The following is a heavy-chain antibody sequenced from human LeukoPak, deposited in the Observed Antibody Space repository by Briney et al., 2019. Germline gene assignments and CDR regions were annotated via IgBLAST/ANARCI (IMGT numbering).Heavy chain of an antibody. J-gene: IGHJ4*02. Sequence: GGSLRLSCAASGLTFSNHDMHWVRQAPGKGLEWVAVIWYDGSNTYYADSLKGRFTISRDNSKNTLYLQMNSLRAEDTAVYYCARWGSGYLFDYWGQGTLVTVSS. CDR3: ARWGSGYLFDY. D-gene: IGHD3-3*01. V-gene: IGHV3-33*01. CDR2: IWYDGSNT. CDR1: GLTFSNHD.